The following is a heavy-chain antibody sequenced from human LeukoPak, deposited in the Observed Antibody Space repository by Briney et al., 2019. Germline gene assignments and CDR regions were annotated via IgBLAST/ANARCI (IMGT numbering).Heavy chain of an antibody. CDR1: GFTFSDHA. CDR3: TRDLWDHCGYTTCYDALVDD. V-gene: IGHV3-49*04. J-gene: IGHJ4*02. Sequence: GGSLRLSCAASGFTFSDHAINWVRQAPGKGLEWVGFIRSKAYGGAIEYAASVKGRFSISRDDSTSVAYLQMNSLKMEDTAIYYCTRDLWDHCGYTTCYDALVDDWGLGTLVTVAS. CDR2: IRSKAYGGAI. D-gene: IGHD2-2*01.